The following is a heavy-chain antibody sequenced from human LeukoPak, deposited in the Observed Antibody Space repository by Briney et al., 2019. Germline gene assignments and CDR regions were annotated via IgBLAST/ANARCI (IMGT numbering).Heavy chain of an antibody. Sequence: SGTLSLTCAVSGDSISSSYWWGWVRQPPGKGPEWIGKIYHSGSTNYNPSLKSRVTISVEKSKNQFSLNLSSVTAADTAVYYCARCRWELLHGFDYWGQGTLVTVSS. CDR3: ARCRWELLHGFDY. D-gene: IGHD1-26*01. V-gene: IGHV4-4*02. CDR1: GDSISSSYW. CDR2: IYHSGST. J-gene: IGHJ4*02.